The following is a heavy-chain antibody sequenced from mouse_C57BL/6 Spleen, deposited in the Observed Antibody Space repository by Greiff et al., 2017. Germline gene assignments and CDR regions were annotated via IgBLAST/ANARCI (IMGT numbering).Heavy chain of an antibody. V-gene: IGHV1-50*01. J-gene: IGHJ4*01. CDR1: GYTFTSYW. D-gene: IGHD2-5*01. Sequence: QVQLKQPGAELVKPGASVKLSCKASGYTFTSYWMQWVKQRPGQGLEWIGEIDPSGSSTNYNQKFKGQATLTVDTSSSTAYMRLSSVTSEDAAVYYCAGSNPNSAAMDYWGQGTSVTVSS. CDR3: AGSNPNSAAMDY. CDR2: IDPSGSST.